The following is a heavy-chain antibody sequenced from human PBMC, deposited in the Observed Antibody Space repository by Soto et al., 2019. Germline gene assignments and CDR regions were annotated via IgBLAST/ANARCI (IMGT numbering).Heavy chain of an antibody. CDR2: ISSSGSTI. J-gene: IGHJ6*02. CDR3: ARDHVAAGIKSGYYYYGMDV. V-gene: IGHV3-48*03. D-gene: IGHD6-13*01. CDR1: GFTFSSYE. Sequence: EVQLVESGGGLVQPGGSLRLSCAASGFTFSSYEMNWVRQAPGKGLEWVSYISSSGSTIYYADSVKGRFTISRDNAKNSLYLQRNSLRAEDTAVYYCARDHVAAGIKSGYYYYGMDVWGQGTTVTVSS.